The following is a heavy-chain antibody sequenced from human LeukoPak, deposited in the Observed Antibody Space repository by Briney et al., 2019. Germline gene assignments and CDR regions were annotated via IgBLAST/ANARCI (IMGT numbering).Heavy chain of an antibody. Sequence: ASVKVSCKASGYTFTSYGISWVRQAPGQGLEWMGWISAYNGNTNYAQKLQGRVTMTTDTSTSTAYMELRSLRSDDTAVYYCALVKDALTFNWFDPWGQETLVTVSS. CDR1: GYTFTSYG. CDR2: ISAYNGNT. D-gene: IGHD2-21*01. V-gene: IGHV1-18*01. J-gene: IGHJ5*02. CDR3: ALVKDALTFNWFDP.